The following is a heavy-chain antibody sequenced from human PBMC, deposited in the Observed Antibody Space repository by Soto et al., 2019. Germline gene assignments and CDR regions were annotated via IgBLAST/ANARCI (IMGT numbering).Heavy chain of an antibody. CDR1: GGCISSYY. Sequence: PSETLSLTCTVSGGCISSYYWSWIRQPPGKGLEWIGYIYYSGSTNYNPSLKSRVTISVDTSKNQFSLKLSSVTAADTAVYYCARGWGLVFDYWGQGTLVTVSS. V-gene: IGHV4-59*01. CDR2: IYYSGST. J-gene: IGHJ4*02. D-gene: IGHD2-21*02. CDR3: ARGWGLVFDY.